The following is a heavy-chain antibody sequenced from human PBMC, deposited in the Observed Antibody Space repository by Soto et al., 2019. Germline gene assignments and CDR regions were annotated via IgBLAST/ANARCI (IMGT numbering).Heavy chain of an antibody. V-gene: IGHV1-69*06. D-gene: IGHD3-3*01. J-gene: IGHJ6*02. CDR3: AGNVLRFLEWLFLSSTYYYYGMDV. Sequence: ASVKVSCKASGGTFSSYAISWVRQAPGQGLEWMGGIIPIFGTANYAQKFQGRVTITADKSTSTAYMELSSLRSEDTAVYYCAGNVLRFLEWLFLSSTYYYYGMDVWGQGTTVTVSS. CDR2: IIPIFGTA. CDR1: GGTFSSYA.